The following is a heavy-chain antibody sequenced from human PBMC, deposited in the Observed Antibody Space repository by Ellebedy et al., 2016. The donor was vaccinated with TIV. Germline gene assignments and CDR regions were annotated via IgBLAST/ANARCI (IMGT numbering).Heavy chain of an antibody. D-gene: IGHD2-21*02. Sequence: AASVKVSCKASVCTFSRYAISWVRHAPGQGLEWMGWINPNSGGTNYAQKFQGRVTITADESTSTAYMELSSLRSEDTAVYYCARDLYCGGDCYSLEYWGQGTLVSVSS. CDR2: INPNSGGT. J-gene: IGHJ4*02. V-gene: IGHV1-69*13. CDR1: VCTFSRYA. CDR3: ARDLYCGGDCYSLEY.